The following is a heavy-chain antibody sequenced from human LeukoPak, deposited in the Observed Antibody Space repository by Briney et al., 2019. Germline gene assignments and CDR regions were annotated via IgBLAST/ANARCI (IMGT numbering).Heavy chain of an antibody. Sequence: EASETLSLTCAVYGGSFSGYYWSWIRQPPGKGLEWIGEINHSGSTNYNPSLKSRVTISVDTSKNQFSLKLSSVTAADTAVYYCARFDYSSSFDYWGQGTLVTVSS. J-gene: IGHJ4*02. CDR3: ARFDYSSSFDY. CDR2: INHSGST. CDR1: GGSFSGYY. D-gene: IGHD6-13*01. V-gene: IGHV4-34*01.